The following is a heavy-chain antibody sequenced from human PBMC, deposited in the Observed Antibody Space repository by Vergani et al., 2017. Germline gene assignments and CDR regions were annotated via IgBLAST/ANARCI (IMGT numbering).Heavy chain of an antibody. J-gene: IGHJ6*03. V-gene: IGHV4-30-2*05. Sequence: QLQLQESGSGLVKPSQTLSLTCAVSGGSISSGGYSWSWIRQPPGKGLEWIGYIYYSGSTYYNPSLKSRVTISVDTSKNQFSLKLSSVTAADTAVYYCARLREECSSTSCYWGYYYYYMDVWGKGTTVTVSS. CDR3: ARLREECSSTSCYWGYYYYYMDV. D-gene: IGHD2-2*01. CDR2: IYYSGST. CDR1: GGSISSGGYS.